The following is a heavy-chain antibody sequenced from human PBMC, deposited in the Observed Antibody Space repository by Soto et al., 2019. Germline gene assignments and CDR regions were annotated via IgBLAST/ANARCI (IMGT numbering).Heavy chain of an antibody. CDR3: AHSSVAGTRGESAIGES. Sequence: QITLKESGPTLVKPTQTLTLTCTFSGFSLSTSGVGVGWIRQPPGKALEWLALIYWDDDKRYSPSLKSRLTITNDTSKNQVVLTMTNMDPVDTATYHCAHSSVAGTRGESAIGESWGQGTMVTVSS. D-gene: IGHD6-19*01. CDR2: IYWDDDK. J-gene: IGHJ3*01. CDR1: GFSLSTSGVG. V-gene: IGHV2-5*02.